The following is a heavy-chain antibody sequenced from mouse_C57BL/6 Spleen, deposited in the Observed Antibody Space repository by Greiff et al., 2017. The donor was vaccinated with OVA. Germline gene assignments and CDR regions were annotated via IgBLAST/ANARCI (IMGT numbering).Heavy chain of an antibody. CDR3: TASYGPLFDY. J-gene: IGHJ2*01. CDR2: IRLKSDNYAT. D-gene: IGHD1-2*01. CDR1: GFTFSNYW. V-gene: IGHV6-3*01. Sequence: EVKVEESGGGLVQPGGSMKLSCVASGFTFSNYWMNWVRQSPEKGLEWVAQIRLKSDNYATHYAESVKGRFTISRDDSKSSVYLQMSNLRAEDTGIYYCTASYGPLFDYWGQGTTLTVSS.